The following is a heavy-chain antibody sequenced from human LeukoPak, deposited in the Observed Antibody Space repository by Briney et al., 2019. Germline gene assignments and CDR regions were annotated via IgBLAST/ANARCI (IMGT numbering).Heavy chain of an antibody. CDR1: GYTFSSYW. CDR3: ARQNDFRLDY. CDR2: IYPGDSDT. J-gene: IGHJ4*02. Sequence: GQSLKISCKGSGYTFSSYWIGWVRQMPGKGLEWMGIIYPGDSDTRYSPSLQGQVTISVDTSIGTAYLQWSSLKASDTAIYYCARQNDFRLDYWGQGTLVTVSS. D-gene: IGHD3-3*01. V-gene: IGHV5-51*01.